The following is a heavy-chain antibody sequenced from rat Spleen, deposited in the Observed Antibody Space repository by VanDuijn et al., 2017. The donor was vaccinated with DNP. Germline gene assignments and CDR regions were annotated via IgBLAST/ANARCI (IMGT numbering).Heavy chain of an antibody. V-gene: IGHV5-31*01. Sequence: EVQLVESGGGLVQPGRSLKLSCVASGFTFSYYWMAWIRQVPGKGLVWIASITSGSGTTSYPDSVKGRFTISRDDAKSSLYLQMDSLRSDDTATYYCTTVALMYTTDYLDYWGQGVMVTVSS. CDR1: GFTFSYYW. D-gene: IGHD1-6*01. J-gene: IGHJ2*01. CDR2: ITSGSGTT. CDR3: TTVALMYTTDYLDY.